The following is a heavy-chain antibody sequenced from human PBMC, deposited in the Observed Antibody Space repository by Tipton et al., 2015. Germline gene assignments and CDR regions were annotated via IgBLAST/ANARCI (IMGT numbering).Heavy chain of an antibody. CDR2: ISYDGSNK. V-gene: IGHV3-30*18. CDR3: AKDHYYDSGSYYYDYYGMDV. D-gene: IGHD3-10*01. Sequence: SLRLSCAASGFTFSNYGMHWVRQAPGKGLEWVAVISYDGSNKYYVDSVKGRFTISRDNSKNTLYLQMNSLRAEDTAVYYCAKDHYYDSGSYYYDYYGMDVWGQGTTVTVSS. J-gene: IGHJ6*02. CDR1: GFTFSNYG.